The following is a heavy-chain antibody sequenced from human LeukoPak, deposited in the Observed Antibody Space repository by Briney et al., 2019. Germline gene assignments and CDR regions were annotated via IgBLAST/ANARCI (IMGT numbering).Heavy chain of an antibody. D-gene: IGHD2-21*01. CDR1: GYTFTSYD. V-gene: IGHV1-18*01. CDR3: ARGDWFDP. J-gene: IGHJ5*02. CDR2: VSGYNGNT. Sequence: ASVKDSCKASGYTFTSYDINWVRQAPGQCLEWMGWVSGYNGNTNYAQKFEGRVAMITDTSSTTAYMELRSLKSDDTAIYYCARGDWFDPWGQGTLVTVSS.